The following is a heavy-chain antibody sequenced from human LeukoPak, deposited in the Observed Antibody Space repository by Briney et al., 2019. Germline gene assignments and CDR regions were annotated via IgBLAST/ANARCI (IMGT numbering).Heavy chain of an antibody. CDR1: GFTFSSYA. D-gene: IGHD3-16*01. CDR3: ARAVVMLIDY. CDR2: ISYDGGNK. J-gene: IGHJ4*02. V-gene: IGHV3-30-3*01. Sequence: GGSLRLSCAASGFTFSSYAMHWVRQAPGKGLEWVAVISYDGGNKYYADSVKGRFTISRDNSKNTLYLQMNSLRAEDTAVYYCARAVVMLIDYWGQGTLVTVSS.